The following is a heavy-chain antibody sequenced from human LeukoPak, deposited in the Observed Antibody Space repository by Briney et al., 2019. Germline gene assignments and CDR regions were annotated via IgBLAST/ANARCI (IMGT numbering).Heavy chain of an antibody. CDR3: AKDSDSWYLNWFDP. CDR2: ISYDGSNK. Sequence: PGGSLRLSCAASGFTFSSYAMHWVRQAPGKGLEWVAVISYDGSNKYYADSVKGRFTISRDNSKNTLYLQMNSLRAEDTAVYYCAKDSDSWYLNWFDPWGQGTLVTVSS. J-gene: IGHJ5*02. D-gene: IGHD6-13*01. V-gene: IGHV3-30-3*01. CDR1: GFTFSSYA.